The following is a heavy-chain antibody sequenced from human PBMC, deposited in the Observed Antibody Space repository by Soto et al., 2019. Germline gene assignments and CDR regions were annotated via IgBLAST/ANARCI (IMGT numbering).Heavy chain of an antibody. Sequence: ESGGGLVQPGGSLKLSCAASGFTFSGSAMHWVRQASGKGLEWVGRIRSKANSYATAYAASVKGRFTISRDDSKNTAYLQMNSLKTEDTAVYYCTLAVFLGYYYYMDVWGKGTTVTVSS. V-gene: IGHV3-73*01. CDR2: IRSKANSYAT. J-gene: IGHJ6*03. D-gene: IGHD6-19*01. CDR3: TLAVFLGYYYYMDV. CDR1: GFTFSGSA.